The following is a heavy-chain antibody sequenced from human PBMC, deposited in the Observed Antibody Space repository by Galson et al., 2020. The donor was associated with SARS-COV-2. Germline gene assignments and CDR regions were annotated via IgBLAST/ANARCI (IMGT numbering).Heavy chain of an antibody. D-gene: IGHD2-21*02. Sequence: SETLSLTCSVSGGSMSGHLWTWIRQPPGKGLEYIGYISYTGSTTYNPSLKSRVTISVDTSKNQFSLRLNSVTAADTAFYYCARDALGDYGGWFDPWGQGTPVIVSS. CDR3: ARDALGDYGGWFDP. CDR1: GGSMSGHL. V-gene: IGHV4-59*11. J-gene: IGHJ5*02. CDR2: ISYTGST.